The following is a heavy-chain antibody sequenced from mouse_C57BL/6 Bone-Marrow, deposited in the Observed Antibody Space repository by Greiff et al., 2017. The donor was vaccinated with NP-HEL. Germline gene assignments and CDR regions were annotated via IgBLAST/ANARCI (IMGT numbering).Heavy chain of an antibody. D-gene: IGHD2-3*01. CDR3: AREGWLLRYFDV. J-gene: IGHJ1*03. Sequence: VKLMESGPELVKPGASVKISCKASGYAFSSSWMNWVKQRPGKGLEWIGRIYPGDGDTNYNGKFKGKATLTADKSSSTAYMQLSSLTSEDSAVYFCAREGWLLRYFDVWGTGTTVTVSS. V-gene: IGHV1-82*01. CDR1: GYAFSSSW. CDR2: IYPGDGDT.